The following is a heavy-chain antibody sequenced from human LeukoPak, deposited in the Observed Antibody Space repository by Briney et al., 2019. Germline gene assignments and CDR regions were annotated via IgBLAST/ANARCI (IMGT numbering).Heavy chain of an antibody. Sequence: ASVKVFCKASGYTFTGYYMHWVRQAPGQGLEWMGWINPNSGGTNYAQKFQGRVTMTRDTSISTAYMELSRLRSDDTAVYYCAESGTADMAYYYGMDVWGQGTTVTVSS. CDR2: INPNSGGT. J-gene: IGHJ6*02. CDR1: GYTFTGYY. D-gene: IGHD2-21*02. V-gene: IGHV1-2*02. CDR3: AESGTADMAYYYGMDV.